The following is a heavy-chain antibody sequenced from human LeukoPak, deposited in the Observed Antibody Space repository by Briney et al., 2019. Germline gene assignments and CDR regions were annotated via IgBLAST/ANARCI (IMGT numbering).Heavy chain of an antibody. CDR2: INHSGST. CDR1: GGSFSGYY. CDR3: ARHVVMVRGPFDP. D-gene: IGHD3-10*01. J-gene: IGHJ5*02. V-gene: IGHV4-34*01. Sequence: SETLSLTCAVYGGSFSGYYWSWIRQPPGKGLEWIGEINHSGSTNYNPSLKSRVTISVDTSKNQFSLKLSSVTAADTAVYYCARHVVMVRGPFDPWGQGTLVTVSS.